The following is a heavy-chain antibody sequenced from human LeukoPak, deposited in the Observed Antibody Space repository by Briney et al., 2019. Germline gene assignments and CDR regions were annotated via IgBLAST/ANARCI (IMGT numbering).Heavy chain of an antibody. D-gene: IGHD6-25*01. CDR3: ATNKQRYLDY. CDR1: GFTFSSYS. Sequence: GGSLRLSCAASGFTFSSYSMNWVRQAPGKGLEWVSSISSSSSYIYYADSVKGRFTISRDNAKNSLYLQMNSLRAEDTAVYYCATNKQRYLDYWGQGTLVTVSS. CDR2: ISSSSSYI. J-gene: IGHJ4*02. V-gene: IGHV3-21*01.